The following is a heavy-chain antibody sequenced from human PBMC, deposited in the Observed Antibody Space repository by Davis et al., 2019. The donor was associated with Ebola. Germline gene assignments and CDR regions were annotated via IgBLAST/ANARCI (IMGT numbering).Heavy chain of an antibody. Sequence: GESLKISCAASGFTFSSYGMHWVRQAPGKGLEWVSAISGSGGSTYYADSVKGRFTISRDNSKNTLYLQMNSLRVEDTAIYYCAKDTSNVWFDVWGQGTMVTVSS. J-gene: IGHJ3*01. D-gene: IGHD6-19*01. CDR2: ISGSGGST. CDR3: AKDTSNVWFDV. CDR1: GFTFSSYG. V-gene: IGHV3-23*01.